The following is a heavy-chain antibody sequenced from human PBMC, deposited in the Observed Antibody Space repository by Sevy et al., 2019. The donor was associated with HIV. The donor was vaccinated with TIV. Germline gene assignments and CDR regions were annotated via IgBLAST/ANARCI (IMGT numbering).Heavy chain of an antibody. CDR1: GFTFSSYS. D-gene: IGHD6-6*01. J-gene: IGHJ4*02. CDR3: ARGSIAARGSFFDY. CDR2: ISSSSSTI. V-gene: IGHV3-48*01. Sequence: GWSLRLSCAASGFTFSSYSMNWVRQAPGKGLEWVSYISSSSSTIYYADSVKGRFTISRDNAKNSLYLQMNSLRAEDTAVYYCARGSIAARGSFFDYWGQGTLVTVSS.